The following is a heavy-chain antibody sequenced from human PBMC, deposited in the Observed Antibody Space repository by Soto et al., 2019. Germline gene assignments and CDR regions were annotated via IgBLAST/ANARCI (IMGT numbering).Heavy chain of an antibody. Sequence: EVQLVESGGGLVKPGGSLRLSCAASGFTFSSYSVNWVRQAPGKGLEWVSSISSSSSYIYYADSVKGRFTISRDNAKNSLYLQMNSLRAEDTAVYYCARDGTIFAYYMDVWGKGTTVTVSS. CDR1: GFTFSSYS. CDR2: ISSSSSYI. V-gene: IGHV3-21*01. D-gene: IGHD3-3*01. CDR3: ARDGTIFAYYMDV. J-gene: IGHJ6*03.